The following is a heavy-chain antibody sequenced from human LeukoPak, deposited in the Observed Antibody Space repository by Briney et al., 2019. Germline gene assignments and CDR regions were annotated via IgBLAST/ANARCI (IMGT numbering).Heavy chain of an antibody. V-gene: IGHV3-53*01. D-gene: IGHD3-10*01. CDR2: IYRDGST. CDR1: GLTVRNNY. CDR3: AREKGRGVISPYYEC. J-gene: IGHJ3*01. Sequence: GGSLRLSCSACGLTVRNNYMSWAGASPGGGLEGVAVIYRDGSTYYADPVKARFTISRDTSKKALSLQMLSLRGEHTAVYLWAREKGRGVISPYYECWGQGKMVTVSS.